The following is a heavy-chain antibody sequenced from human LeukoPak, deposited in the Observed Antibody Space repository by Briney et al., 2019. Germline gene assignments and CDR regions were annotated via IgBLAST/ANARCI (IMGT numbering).Heavy chain of an antibody. J-gene: IGHJ4*02. D-gene: IGHD3-22*01. CDR3: ARDLLEYYYDSSGYYYGY. Sequence: GGSLRLSCAASGFTFSSYSMNWVRQAPGKGLEWVSFISSSGTTIYYADSMMGRFTISRDNGKNSLYLQMNSLRAEDTAVYYCARDLLEYYYDSSGYYYGYWGQGTLVTVSS. CDR2: ISSSGTTI. V-gene: IGHV3-48*01. CDR1: GFTFSSYS.